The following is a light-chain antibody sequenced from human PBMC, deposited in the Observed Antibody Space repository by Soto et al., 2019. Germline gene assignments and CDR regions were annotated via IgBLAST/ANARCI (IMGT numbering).Light chain of an antibody. V-gene: IGLV2-14*01. CDR1: SSDIGDYKF. Sequence: QSVLTQPASVSGSPGQSITISCTGASSDIGDYKFVSWYQHHPGIAPKLMIYEVSNRPSGVSDRFSGSKSGNTASLTISGLQADDEADYYCSSYTSGSLLFGGGTKLTVL. CDR2: EVS. J-gene: IGLJ2*01. CDR3: SSYTSGSLL.